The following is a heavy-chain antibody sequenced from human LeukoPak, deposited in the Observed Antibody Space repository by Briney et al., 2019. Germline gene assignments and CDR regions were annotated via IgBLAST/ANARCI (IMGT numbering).Heavy chain of an antibody. D-gene: IGHD2-2*01. J-gene: IGHJ5*02. V-gene: IGHV1-8*01. CDR1: GYTFTSYD. Sequence: GASVKVSCKASGYTFTSYDINWVRQATGQGLEWMGWMNPNSGNTGYAQKFQGRVTMTWNTSISTAYMELSSLRSEDTAVYYCARALGDCSSTSCYYNWFDPWGQGTLVTVSS. CDR3: ARALGDCSSTSCYYNWFDP. CDR2: MNPNSGNT.